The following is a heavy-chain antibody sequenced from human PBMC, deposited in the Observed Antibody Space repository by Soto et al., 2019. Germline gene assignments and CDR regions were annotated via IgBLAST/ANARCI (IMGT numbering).Heavy chain of an antibody. J-gene: IGHJ4*02. Sequence: EVQLLESGGGLVQPGGSLRLSCAGSGFTFSNYAMNWVRQAPGKGLEWVSTISGSSDTTYYADSVKGRFTISRDNSKNTLYLQMNSLRAEDTAVYYCASKLTYGASSDYWGQGTLVTVSS. V-gene: IGHV3-23*01. CDR1: GFTFSNYA. CDR3: ASKLTYGASSDY. D-gene: IGHD4-17*01. CDR2: ISGSSDTT.